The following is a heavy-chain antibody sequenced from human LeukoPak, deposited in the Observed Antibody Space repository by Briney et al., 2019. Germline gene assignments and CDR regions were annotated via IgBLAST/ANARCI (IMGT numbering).Heavy chain of an antibody. V-gene: IGHV3-23*01. CDR1: GFTFSSYA. D-gene: IGHD4-17*01. J-gene: IGHJ4*02. CDR3: AKVLRGLAYYGDYSD. Sequence: GGSLRLSCAASGFTFSSYAMTWVRQAPGKGLEWVSSISGSAGSTYYADSVKGRFTISKSNSKNTVYLQMNSLRAEDTAVYYCAKVLRGLAYYGDYSDWGQGTLVSVSS. CDR2: ISGSAGST.